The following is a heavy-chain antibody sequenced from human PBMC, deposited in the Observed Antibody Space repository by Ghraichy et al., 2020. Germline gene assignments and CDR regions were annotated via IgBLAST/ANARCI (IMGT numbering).Heavy chain of an antibody. V-gene: IGHV4-34*01. D-gene: IGHD3-10*01. CDR2: INHSGST. J-gene: IGHJ4*02. Sequence: SETLSLTCAVYGGSFSGYYWSWIRQPPGKGLEWIGEINHSGSTNYNPSLKSRVTISVDTSKNQFSLKLSSVTAADTAVYYCARGGFGGKKDYWGQGTLVTVSS. CDR1: GGSFSGYY. CDR3: ARGGFGGKKDY.